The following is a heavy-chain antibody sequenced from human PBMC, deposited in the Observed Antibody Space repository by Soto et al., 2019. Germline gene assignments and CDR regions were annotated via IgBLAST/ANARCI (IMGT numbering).Heavy chain of an antibody. CDR3: ATSLVGAAATHFDY. CDR2: INPNSGGT. Sequence: ASVKVSCQASGYTFTGYYMHWLRQAPGQGLEWMGWINPNSGGTNYALKFQGWVTMTRDTSISTAYMELSRLRSDDTAVYYCATSLVGAAATHFDYWGQGTHVTISS. J-gene: IGHJ4*02. D-gene: IGHD1-26*01. CDR1: GYTFTGYY. V-gene: IGHV1-2*04.